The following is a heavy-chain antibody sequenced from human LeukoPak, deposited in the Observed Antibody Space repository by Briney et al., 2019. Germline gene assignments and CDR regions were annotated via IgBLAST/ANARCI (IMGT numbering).Heavy chain of an antibody. CDR2: ISWDSNNI. CDR1: GFTFDDYA. V-gene: IGHV3-9*03. CDR3: AKGGRGGTGAFDY. D-gene: IGHD7-27*01. Sequence: PGRSLRLSCAASGFTFDDYAMHWVRQAPGKGLEWVSGISWDSNNIGYVDSVKGRFTISRDNAKNSLYLQMNSLRAEDMALYYCAKGGRGGTGAFDYWGQGTLVTVSS. J-gene: IGHJ4*02.